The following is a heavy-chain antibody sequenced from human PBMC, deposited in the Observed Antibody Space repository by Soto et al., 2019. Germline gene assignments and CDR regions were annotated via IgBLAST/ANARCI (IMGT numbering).Heavy chain of an antibody. V-gene: IGHV3-30*18. J-gene: IGHJ4*02. D-gene: IGHD1-26*01. CDR2: ISYDGSYQ. CDR3: AKGGEVGGVLGDH. CDR1: GFAFNKFG. Sequence: QVQLVESGGGVVQPGTSLRLSCEASGFAFNKFGMHWVRQAPGKGLEWVACISYDGSYQYYADSVQGRLTITRDNSMNTLNMQLNSLRREATAVYYCAKGGEVGGVLGDHWGQGTLVTVSS.